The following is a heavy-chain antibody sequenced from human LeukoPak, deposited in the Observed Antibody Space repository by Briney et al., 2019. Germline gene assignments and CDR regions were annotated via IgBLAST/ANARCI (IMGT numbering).Heavy chain of an antibody. CDR2: ISYDGSNK. CDR1: GFTFSSYA. V-gene: IGHV3-30-3*01. CDR3: ARGHYDSRIDY. J-gene: IGHJ4*02. Sequence: GGSLRLSCAASGFTFSSYAMHWVRQAPGKGLEWVAVISYDGSNKYYADSVKGRFTISRDNSKNTLYLQMNSLRAEDTAVYYCARGHYDSRIDYWGQGTLVTVSS. D-gene: IGHD3-22*01.